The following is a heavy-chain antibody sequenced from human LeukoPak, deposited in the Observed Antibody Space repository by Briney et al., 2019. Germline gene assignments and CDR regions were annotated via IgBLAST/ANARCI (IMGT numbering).Heavy chain of an antibody. CDR2: ISHTGGTT. Sequence: GGSLRLSCAASGFTFSTYNMSWVRQAPGKGLEWVSGISHTGGTTNYADSVKGRFTISRDNSKNTRYMQMNSLRAEDTAVYYCAKGLVRGIILSPSFDYWGQGTLVTVSS. CDR3: AKGLVRGIILSPSFDY. D-gene: IGHD3-10*01. CDR1: GFTFSTYN. J-gene: IGHJ4*02. V-gene: IGHV3-23*01.